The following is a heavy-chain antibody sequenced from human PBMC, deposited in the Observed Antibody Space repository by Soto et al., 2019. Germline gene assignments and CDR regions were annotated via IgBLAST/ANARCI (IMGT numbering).Heavy chain of an antibody. CDR2: ISWDVGST. D-gene: IGHD5-12*01. CDR3: AKDMWVMEVAPRNAFDI. CDR1: GFTFDDYT. J-gene: IGHJ3*02. V-gene: IGHV3-43*01. Sequence: XGSLRLACAASGFTFDDYTMHWVRQAPGKGLEWVSLISWDVGSTYYADSVKGRFTISRDNSKNSLYLQMNSLRTEDTALYYCAKDMWVMEVAPRNAFDIWGQGTMVTVSS.